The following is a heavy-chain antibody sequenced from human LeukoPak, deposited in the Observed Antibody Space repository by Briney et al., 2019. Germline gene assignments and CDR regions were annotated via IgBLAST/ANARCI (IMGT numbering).Heavy chain of an antibody. Sequence: TGGSLRLSCAASGFTVSSNYMSWVRQAPGKGLEWVSVIYSGGTTYYADSVKGRFTISRDSSKNTLFLQMNSLRAEDTAVYYCARDLGGNFRGYFDYWGQGTLVTVSS. CDR1: GFTVSSNY. CDR3: ARDLGGNFRGYFDY. J-gene: IGHJ4*02. D-gene: IGHD4-23*01. CDR2: IYSGGTT. V-gene: IGHV3-53*01.